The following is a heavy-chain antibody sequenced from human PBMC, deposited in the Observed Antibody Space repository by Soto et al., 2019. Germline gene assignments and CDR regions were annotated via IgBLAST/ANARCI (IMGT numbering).Heavy chain of an antibody. V-gene: IGHV4-59*01. Sequence: PSETLSLTCTVSGGSINDYYWNWIRQPPGKGLEWIGYIYYSGSTNYNPSLKSRVTISVDTSKNQFSLKLSSVTAADTAVYYCARDNRFSIPGAGHYYYGMAVWGQGTTVTVSS. CDR1: GGSINDYY. CDR2: IYYSGST. J-gene: IGHJ6*02. CDR3: ARDNRFSIPGAGHYYYGMAV. D-gene: IGHD6-19*01.